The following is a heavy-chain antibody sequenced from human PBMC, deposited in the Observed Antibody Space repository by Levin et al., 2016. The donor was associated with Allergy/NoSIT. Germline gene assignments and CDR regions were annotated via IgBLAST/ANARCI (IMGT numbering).Heavy chain of an antibody. D-gene: IGHD6-13*01. V-gene: IGHV1-46*01. CDR3: ARLAYSSSWAEGDGMDV. Sequence: WVRQAPGQGLEWMGIINPSGGSTSYAQKFQGRVTMTRDTSTSTVYMELSSLRSEDTAVYYCARLAYSSSWAEGDGMDVWGQGTTVTVSS. J-gene: IGHJ6*02. CDR2: INPSGGST.